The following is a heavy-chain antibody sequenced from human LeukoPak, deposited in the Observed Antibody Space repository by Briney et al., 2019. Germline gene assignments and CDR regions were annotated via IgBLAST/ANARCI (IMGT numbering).Heavy chain of an antibody. CDR1: GGSISSGGYY. D-gene: IGHD3-10*01. CDR2: IYYSGST. V-gene: IGHV4-31*03. Sequence: SETLSLTCSVSGGSISSGGYYWSWIRQHPGKGLEWIGYIYYSGSTYYNPSLKSRVTISVDTSKNQFSLKLNSVTAADTAVYYCARDSGYRAYWYFDLWGRGTLVTVSS. CDR3: ARDSGYRAYWYFDL. J-gene: IGHJ2*01.